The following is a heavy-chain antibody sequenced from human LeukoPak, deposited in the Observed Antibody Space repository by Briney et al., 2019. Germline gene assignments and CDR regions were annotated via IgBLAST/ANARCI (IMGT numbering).Heavy chain of an antibody. CDR2: IYHSGST. V-gene: IGHV4-4*02. D-gene: IGHD3-10*01. J-gene: IGHJ4*02. Sequence: PSETLSLTCAVSGGSISSSNWWSWVRQPPGKGLEWIGEIYHSGSTNYNPSLKSRVTISVDTSKNQFSLKLSSVTAADTAVYYCAVRLWFGEFYFDYWGQGTLVTVSS. CDR1: GGSISSSNW. CDR3: AVRLWFGEFYFDY.